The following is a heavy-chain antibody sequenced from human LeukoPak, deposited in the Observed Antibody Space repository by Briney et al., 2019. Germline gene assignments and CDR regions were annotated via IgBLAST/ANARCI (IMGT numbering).Heavy chain of an antibody. CDR1: GYTFTGYY. D-gene: IGHD1-26*01. J-gene: IGHJ4*02. CDR2: INPNSGGT. V-gene: IGHV1-2*02. CDR3: ARVKARVGATPFDY. Sequence: ASVKVSCKASGYTFTGYYMHWVRQAPEQGLEWMGWINPNSGGTNYAQKFQGRVTMTRDTSISTAYMELSRLRSDDTAVYYCARVKARVGATPFDYWGQGTLVTVSS.